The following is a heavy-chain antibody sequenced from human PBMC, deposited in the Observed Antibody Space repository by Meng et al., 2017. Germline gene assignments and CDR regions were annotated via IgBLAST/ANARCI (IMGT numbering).Heavy chain of an antibody. CDR1: GYTFSGYY. CDR2: INPNSGGT. CDR3: ARVGLDAEYFQH. D-gene: IGHD3-16*01. J-gene: IGHJ1*01. V-gene: IGHV1-2*02. Sequence: ASVKVSCKASGYTFSGYYMHWVRQAPGQGLEWMGWINPNSGGTNYAQKFQGRVTMTRDTSISTAYMELSRLRSEDTAVYYCARVGLDAEYFQHWGQGTLVTVSS.